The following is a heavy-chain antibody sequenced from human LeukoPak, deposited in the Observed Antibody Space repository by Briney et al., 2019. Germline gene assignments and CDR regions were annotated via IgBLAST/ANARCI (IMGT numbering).Heavy chain of an antibody. Sequence: PSETLSLTCTVSGGSISSSSYYWGWIRQPPGKGLEWIGSIYYSGSTHYNPSLKSRVTISVDTSKNQFSLKLSSVTAADTAVHYCATSYGDYLYYYYGMDVWGQGTTVTVSS. V-gene: IGHV4-39*01. D-gene: IGHD4-17*01. CDR1: GGSISSSSYY. CDR2: IYYSGST. J-gene: IGHJ6*02. CDR3: ATSYGDYLYYYYGMDV.